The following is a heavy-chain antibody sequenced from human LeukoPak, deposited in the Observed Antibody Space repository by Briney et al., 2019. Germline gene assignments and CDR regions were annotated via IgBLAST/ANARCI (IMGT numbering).Heavy chain of an antibody. V-gene: IGHV4-34*01. CDR3: ARGTDAYKCGNS. J-gene: IGHJ4*02. CDR2: IHYSGSV. D-gene: IGHD5-24*01. CDR1: GGSFSGYY. Sequence: PSETLSLTCAVYGGSFSGYYWTWIRQPPGKGLEWIGEIHYSGSVTYNPSLKSRVTITADTPNNQFSLKVNSVTAADTAVYYCARGTDAYKCGNSWGQGTLVTVSS.